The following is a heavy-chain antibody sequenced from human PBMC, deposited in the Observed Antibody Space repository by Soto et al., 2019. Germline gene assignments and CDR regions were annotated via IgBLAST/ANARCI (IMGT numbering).Heavy chain of an antibody. Sequence: PGGSLRLSCAASGFTVSSNYMSWVRQAPGKGLEWVSVIYSGGSTYYADSVKGRFTISRDNSKNTLYLQMNSLRAEDTAVYYCARGRRGYYANWFDPWGQGTLVTVSS. J-gene: IGHJ5*02. CDR1: GFTVSSNY. V-gene: IGHV3-66*01. CDR2: IYSGGST. CDR3: ARGRRGYYANWFDP. D-gene: IGHD3-22*01.